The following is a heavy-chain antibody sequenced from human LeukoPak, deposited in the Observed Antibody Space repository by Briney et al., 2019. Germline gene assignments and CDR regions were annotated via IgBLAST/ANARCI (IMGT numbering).Heavy chain of an antibody. CDR3: ARGGMTTVVRGAFDI. CDR1: GYSISSGYY. D-gene: IGHD4-23*01. V-gene: IGHV4-38-2*02. CDR2: IYHSGST. Sequence: PSETLSLTCTVSGYSISSGYYWGWIRQPPGKGLEWIGSIYHSGSTYYNPSLKSRVTISVDTSKNQFSLKLSSVTAADTAVYYCARGGMTTVVRGAFDIWGQGTMVTVSS. J-gene: IGHJ3*02.